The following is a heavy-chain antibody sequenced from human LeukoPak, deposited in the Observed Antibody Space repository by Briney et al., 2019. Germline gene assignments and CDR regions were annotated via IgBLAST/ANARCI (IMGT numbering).Heavy chain of an antibody. V-gene: IGHV3-30*04. D-gene: IGHD4-17*01. CDR3: ARRLREHDAFDI. J-gene: IGHJ3*02. Sequence: GGSLRLSCAASGFTFSSYAMHWVRQAPGKGLEWVAVISYDGSNKYYADSVKGRFTISRDNSKNTLYLQMNSLRAEDTAVYYCARRLREHDAFDIWGQGTMVTVSS. CDR2: ISYDGSNK. CDR1: GFTFSSYA.